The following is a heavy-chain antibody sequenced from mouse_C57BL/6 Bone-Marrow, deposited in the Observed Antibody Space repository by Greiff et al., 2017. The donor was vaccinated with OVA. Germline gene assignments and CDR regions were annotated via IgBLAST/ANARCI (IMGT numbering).Heavy chain of an antibody. V-gene: IGHV5-6*02. Sequence: EVKLVESGGDLVKPGGSLKLSCAASGFTFSSYGMSWVRQTPDKRLEWVATISSGGSYTYYPDSVKGRFTISRDNAKNTLYLQMSSLKSEDTAMYYCARPGFNYFDYWGQGTTLTVSS. CDR2: ISSGGSYT. CDR1: GFTFSSYG. J-gene: IGHJ2*01. CDR3: ARPGFNYFDY. D-gene: IGHD1-2*01.